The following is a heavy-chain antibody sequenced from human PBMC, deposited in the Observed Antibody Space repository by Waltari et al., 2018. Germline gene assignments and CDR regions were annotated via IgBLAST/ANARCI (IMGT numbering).Heavy chain of an antibody. V-gene: IGHV1-18*01. CDR1: GYTFTSYG. CDR2: ISAYNGNT. CDR3: ARDWERWLQLQGRKKPLDY. J-gene: IGHJ4*02. Sequence: QVQLVQSGAEVKKPGASVKVSCKASGYTFTSYGISWVRQAPGQGLEWMGWISAYNGNTNDAQKLQGRVTMTTDTSTSTAYMELRSLRSDDTAVYYCARDWERWLQLQGRKKPLDYWGQGTLVTVSS. D-gene: IGHD5-12*01.